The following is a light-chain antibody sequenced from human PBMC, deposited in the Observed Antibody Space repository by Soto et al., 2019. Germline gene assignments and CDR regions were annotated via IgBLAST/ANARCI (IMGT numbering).Light chain of an antibody. J-gene: IGKJ5*01. CDR1: HSVSSNY. V-gene: IGKV3-20*01. Sequence: EIVLTQSPDTLSLSPGEGATLSCRASHSVSSNYLAWYQQKPGQAPRLLIYGASSRASGIPDRFSGSGSGTDFTLTISRLEPEDFAVFYCQQYDNSVTFGQGTRLEIE. CDR3: QQYDNSVT. CDR2: GAS.